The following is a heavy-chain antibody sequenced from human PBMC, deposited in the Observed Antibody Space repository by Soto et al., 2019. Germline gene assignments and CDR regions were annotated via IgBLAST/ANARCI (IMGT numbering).Heavy chain of an antibody. Sequence: PSETLSLTCDVSGGAIISSNYWSWVRQPPGKGLEWIGEIYHSGRAHYNPSLKSRVTMSVDKSKNLFSLELTSVTAADTAVYYCARVSGSYYYGMDVWGQGTTVTVSS. CDR2: IYHSGRA. CDR1: GGAIISSNY. J-gene: IGHJ6*02. CDR3: ARVSGSYYYGMDV. V-gene: IGHV4-4*02.